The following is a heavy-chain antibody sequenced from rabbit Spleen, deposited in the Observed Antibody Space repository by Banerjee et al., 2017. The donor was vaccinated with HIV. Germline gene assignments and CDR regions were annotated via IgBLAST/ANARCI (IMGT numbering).Heavy chain of an antibody. Sequence: QSLEESGGGLVKPEGSLTLTCKASGFSFSSSDYMCWVRQAPGKGLEWIACIYPGSSGSTYSATWAKGRFTISKTSSTTVTLQMTSLSAADTATYFCARDTGSSFSTYGMDLWGPGTL. CDR1: GFSFSSSDY. CDR2: IYPGSSGST. J-gene: IGHJ6*01. V-gene: IGHV1S40*01. CDR3: ARDTGSSFSTYGMDL. D-gene: IGHD8-1*01.